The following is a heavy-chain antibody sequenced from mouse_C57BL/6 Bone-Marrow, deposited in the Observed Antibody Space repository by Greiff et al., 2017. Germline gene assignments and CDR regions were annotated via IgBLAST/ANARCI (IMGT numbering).Heavy chain of an antibody. D-gene: IGHD3-1*01. CDR3: ATAWFAY. V-gene: IGHV1-61*01. J-gene: IGHJ3*01. CDR1: GYTFTSYW. Sequence: QVQLQQPGAELVRPGSSVKLSCKASGYTFTSYWMDWVKQRPGQGLEWIGNIYPSDSETHYNQKFKDKATLTVDKSSSTAYMHLSSLTSEGSAVYYCATAWFAYWGQGTLVTVSA. CDR2: IYPSDSET.